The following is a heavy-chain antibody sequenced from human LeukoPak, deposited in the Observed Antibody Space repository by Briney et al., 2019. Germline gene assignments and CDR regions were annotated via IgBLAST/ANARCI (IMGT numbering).Heavy chain of an antibody. J-gene: IGHJ4*01. D-gene: IGHD1-1*01. CDR1: GFTISGFW. CDR2: MNSAGTTI. CDR3: IREVQVRASASLGL. V-gene: IGHV3-74*01. Sequence: GGSLRLSCAASGFTISGFWMHWVRQVPGEGLVWVARMNSAGTTINYADSVKGRCTISRDNVRNTLHLQMNNLSLEDTAVYFCIREVQVRASASLGLWGRGTLVTVS.